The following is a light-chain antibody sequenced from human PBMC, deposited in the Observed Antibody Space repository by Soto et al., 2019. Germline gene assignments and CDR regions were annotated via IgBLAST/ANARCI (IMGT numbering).Light chain of an antibody. J-gene: IGLJ1*01. CDR1: SSDVGGYDY. V-gene: IGLV2-14*03. Sequence: QSVLTQPASVSGSPGQSITISCTGTSSDVGGYDYVSWYQQHPGKAPKLMIYDVSNRPSGDSSRFSGSQSGNTASLTISGLQAEEEADYYCSSYTSSSTLYVFGTGTKVTVL. CDR3: SSYTSSSTLYV. CDR2: DVS.